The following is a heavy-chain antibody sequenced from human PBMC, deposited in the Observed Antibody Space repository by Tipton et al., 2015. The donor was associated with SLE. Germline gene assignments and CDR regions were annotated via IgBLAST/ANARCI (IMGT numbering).Heavy chain of an antibody. CDR3: ARERSPGIV. J-gene: IGHJ3*01. V-gene: IGHV4-39*07. CDR1: GGSISSSSYY. CDR2: IYYSGST. Sequence: TLSLTCTVSGGSISSSSYYWGWIRQPPGKGLEWIGSIYYSGSTYYNPSLKSRVTISVDTSKNLFSLKLSSVTAADTAVYYCARERSPGIVWGQGTMVTVSS.